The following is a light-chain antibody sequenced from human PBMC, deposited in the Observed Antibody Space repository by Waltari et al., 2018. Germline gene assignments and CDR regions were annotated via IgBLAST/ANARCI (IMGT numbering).Light chain of an antibody. CDR3: QQYYSAPWT. CDR1: QSVLYSSNNKNY. Sequence: DIVMTQSPDSLAVSLGERATINCKSSQSVLYSSNNKNYLAWYQQKPGQPPNLLIYWASTRESGVPDRFSGGESGTDFTLTISSLQAEDVAVYYCQQYYSAPWTFGQGTKVEIK. J-gene: IGKJ1*01. V-gene: IGKV4-1*01. CDR2: WAS.